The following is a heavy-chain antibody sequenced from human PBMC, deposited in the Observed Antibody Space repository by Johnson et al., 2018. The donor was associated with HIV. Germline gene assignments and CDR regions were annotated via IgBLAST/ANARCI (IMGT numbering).Heavy chain of an antibody. V-gene: IGHV3-20*04. D-gene: IGHD4-23*01. J-gene: IGHJ3*01. Sequence: VQLVESGGGVVRPGGSLRLSCPASGFTFDDYGVTWARQAPGKGLEWVSGINWNGDSTGYADSVKGRFTISRDNAKNSLYLQMNNLRAEDTALYYCARVSDDYGGNPAAWGAFDVWGQGTMVTVSS. CDR2: INWNGDST. CDR1: GFTFDDYG. CDR3: ARVSDDYGGNPAAWGAFDV.